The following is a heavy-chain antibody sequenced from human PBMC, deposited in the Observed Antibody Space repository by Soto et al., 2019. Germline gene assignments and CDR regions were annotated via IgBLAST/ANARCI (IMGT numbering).Heavy chain of an antibody. V-gene: IGHV4-59*01. CDR2: IYYSGST. Sequence: QVQLQESGPGLVKPSETLSLTCTVSGGSISSYYWSWIRQPPGKGLEWIGYIYYSGSTNYNPSLKSRXXIXVXXSKNHFSLKLSSVTAADTAVYYCARTAVAGTCFDYWGQGTLVTVSS. CDR1: GGSISSYY. CDR3: ARTAVAGTCFDY. J-gene: IGHJ4*02. D-gene: IGHD6-19*01.